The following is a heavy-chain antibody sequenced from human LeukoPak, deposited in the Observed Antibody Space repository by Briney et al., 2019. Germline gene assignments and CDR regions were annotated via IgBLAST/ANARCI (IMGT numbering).Heavy chain of an antibody. Sequence: GRSLRLSCAASGFTFDDYAMHWVRQAPGKGLEWVSGISWNSGSIGYADSVKGRFTISRDNAKNSLYLQMNSLRAEDTALYYCARIAAHPPKYYYYYGMDVWGQGTTVTVSS. D-gene: IGHD6-13*01. V-gene: IGHV3-9*01. CDR3: ARIAAHPPKYYYYYGMDV. CDR2: ISWNSGSI. J-gene: IGHJ6*02. CDR1: GFTFDDYA.